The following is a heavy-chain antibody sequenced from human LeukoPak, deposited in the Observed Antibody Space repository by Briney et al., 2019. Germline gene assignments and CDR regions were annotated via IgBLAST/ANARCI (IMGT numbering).Heavy chain of an antibody. CDR1: GFTFSNAW. V-gene: IGHV3-15*07. CDR2: IKSKTEGGTT. Sequence: TGGSLRLSCAASGFTFSNAWMNWVRQAPGKGLEWVGRIKSKTEGGTTDYAAPVKARFTISRDDSKNTLFLQMNSLKTEDTAVYYCTTVGYCGSTSCSTFDPWGQGTLVTVSS. D-gene: IGHD2-2*03. J-gene: IGHJ5*02. CDR3: TTVGYCGSTSCSTFDP.